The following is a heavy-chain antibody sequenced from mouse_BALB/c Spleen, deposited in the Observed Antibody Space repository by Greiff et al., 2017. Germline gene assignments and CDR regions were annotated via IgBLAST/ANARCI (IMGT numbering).Heavy chain of an antibody. Sequence: VQLQQSGAELVKPGASVKLSCTASGFNIKDTYMHWVKQRPEQGLEWIGRIDPANGNTKYDPKFQGKATITADTSSNTAYLQLSSLTSEDTAVYYCARSSYYYGTPFAYWGQGTLVTVSA. CDR2: IDPANGNT. J-gene: IGHJ3*01. V-gene: IGHV14-3*02. CDR3: ARSSYYYGTPFAY. D-gene: IGHD1-1*01. CDR1: GFNIKDTY.